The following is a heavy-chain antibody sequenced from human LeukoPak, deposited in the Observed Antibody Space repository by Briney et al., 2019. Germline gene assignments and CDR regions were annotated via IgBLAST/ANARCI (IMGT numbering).Heavy chain of an antibody. Sequence: QPGRSLRLSCAASGFTLSSYWMSWVRQAPGKGLEWVANIKRDGSEKYYVDSVKGRFTISRDNAKNSLYLQMNSLRVEDTAVYYCVRDDGATKPCWGQGTLVTVSS. V-gene: IGHV3-7*01. CDR3: VRDDGATKPC. D-gene: IGHD1-26*01. J-gene: IGHJ4*02. CDR2: IKRDGSEK. CDR1: GFTLSSYW.